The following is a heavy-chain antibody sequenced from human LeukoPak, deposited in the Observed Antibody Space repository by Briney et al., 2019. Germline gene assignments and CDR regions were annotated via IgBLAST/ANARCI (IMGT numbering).Heavy chain of an antibody. CDR3: ARVHSGWSPDY. D-gene: IGHD6-19*01. Sequence: APVKVSCKASGYTFTSYAMHWVRQAPGQRLEWMGWISAYNGDTNYAQKLQGRVTMTTDTSTSTAYMELRSLRSDDTAAYYCARVHSGWSPDYWGQGTLVIVSS. CDR1: GYTFTSYA. V-gene: IGHV1-18*01. J-gene: IGHJ4*02. CDR2: ISAYNGDT.